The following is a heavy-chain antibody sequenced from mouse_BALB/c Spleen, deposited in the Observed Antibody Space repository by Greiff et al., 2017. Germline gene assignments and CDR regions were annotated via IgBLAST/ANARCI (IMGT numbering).Heavy chain of an antibody. Sequence: EVKLMESGAELVKPGASVKLSCTASGFNIKDTYMHWVKQRPEQGLEWIGRIDPANGNTKYDPKFQGKATITADTSSNTAYLQLSSLTSEDTAVYYCARYPSWFAYWGQGTLVTVSA. CDR2: IDPANGNT. CDR3: ARYPSWFAY. V-gene: IGHV14-3*02. CDR1: GFNIKDTY. J-gene: IGHJ3*01. D-gene: IGHD5-1*01.